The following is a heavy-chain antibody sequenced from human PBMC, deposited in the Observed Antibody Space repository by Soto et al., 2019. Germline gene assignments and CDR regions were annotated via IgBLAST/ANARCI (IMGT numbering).Heavy chain of an antibody. CDR3: ARRYDYIWGSYFAG. V-gene: IGHV4-39*01. CDR2: IYYSGST. D-gene: IGHD3-16*01. J-gene: IGHJ4*02. Sequence: QLQLQESGPGLVKPWETLSLTCTVSGGSISSSSYYWGWIRQPPGKGLEWLGRIYYSGSTYYNPSRKSRVAISVYTSKNLFSLKLSSVTAADTAVYYCARRYDYIWGSYFAGWGQGTLVTVSS. CDR1: GGSISSSSYY.